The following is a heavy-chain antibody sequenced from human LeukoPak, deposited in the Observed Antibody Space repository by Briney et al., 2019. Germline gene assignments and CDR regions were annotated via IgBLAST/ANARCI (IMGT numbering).Heavy chain of an antibody. Sequence: PSETLSLTCTVSGGSISSYYWSWIRQPPGKGLEWIGYIYYSGSTNYNPSLKGRVTISVDTSKNQFSLKLSSVTAADTAVYYCARGFTYYCGSGSERYAFDIWGQGTMVTVSS. V-gene: IGHV4-59*01. J-gene: IGHJ3*02. CDR1: GGSISSYY. D-gene: IGHD3-10*01. CDR3: ARGFTYYCGSGSERYAFDI. CDR2: IYYSGST.